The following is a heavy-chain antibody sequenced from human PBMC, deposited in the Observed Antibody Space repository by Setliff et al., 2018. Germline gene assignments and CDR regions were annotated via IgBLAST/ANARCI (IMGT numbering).Heavy chain of an antibody. J-gene: IGHJ4*02. CDR3: ARGGMAAAGKKGVFEH. D-gene: IGHD6-13*01. CDR1: GYSLTRYY. V-gene: IGHV1-46*01. CDR2: INPGGGSA. Sequence: ASVKVSCKASGYSLTRYYMHWVRQAPGQGLEWMGIINPGGGSASYAEKFQGRVTMTRDTSTSTFYMEVNILRSDDTAVYYCARGGMAAAGKKGVFEHWGQGTLVTVSS.